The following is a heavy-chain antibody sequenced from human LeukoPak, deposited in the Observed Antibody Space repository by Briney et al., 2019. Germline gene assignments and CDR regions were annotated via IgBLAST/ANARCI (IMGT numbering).Heavy chain of an antibody. CDR3: ARGRGYYYGSGRSTNWFDP. V-gene: IGHV4-34*01. J-gene: IGHJ5*02. CDR2: INHSGST. D-gene: IGHD3-10*01. Sequence: SETLSLTCAVYGGSFSGYYWSWLRQPPGKGLEWLGEINHSGSTNYNPSLKSRVTISVDTSMNQFSLKLSSVTAADTAVYYCARGRGYYYGSGRSTNWFDPWGQGTLVTVSS. CDR1: GGSFSGYY.